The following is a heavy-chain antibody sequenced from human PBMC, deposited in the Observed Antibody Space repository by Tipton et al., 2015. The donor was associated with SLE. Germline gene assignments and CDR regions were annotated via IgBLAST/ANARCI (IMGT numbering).Heavy chain of an antibody. D-gene: IGHD3-10*01. CDR2: ISDDGSNK. V-gene: IGHV3-30*04. J-gene: IGHJ1*01. CDR3: ASPTYYSGSGTYYTEYFHH. Sequence: SLRLSCAASGFTFSSSAMHWVRQAPGKGLEWVAVISDDGSNKNYADSVKGRITISRDNSRNTLYLQMNSLRAEDTAVYFCASPTYYSGSGTYYTEYFHHWGQGTLVTVSS. CDR1: GFTFSSSA.